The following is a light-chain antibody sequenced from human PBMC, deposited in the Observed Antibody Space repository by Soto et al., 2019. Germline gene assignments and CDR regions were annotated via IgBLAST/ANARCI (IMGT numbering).Light chain of an antibody. V-gene: IGLV2-8*01. CDR1: SNDVGGYNF. CDR2: EVS. CDR3: SSYTSSSTPVYV. Sequence: QSALAQPPSASGSPGQSVTISCAGTSNDVGGYNFVSWYQQHPGKAPKLMIFEVSKRPSGVPDRFSGSKSGNTASLTVSGLQAEDEADYYCSSYTSSSTPVYVFGTGTKVTVL. J-gene: IGLJ1*01.